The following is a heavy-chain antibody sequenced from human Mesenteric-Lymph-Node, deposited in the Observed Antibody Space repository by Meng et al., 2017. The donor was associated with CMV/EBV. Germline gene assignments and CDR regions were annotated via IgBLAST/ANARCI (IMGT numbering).Heavy chain of an antibody. CDR1: GFTVSSNY. Sequence: ESLKISCAASGFTVSSNYMSWVRQAPGKGLEWVSVIYSGGSTYYADSVKGRFIISRDNSKNTLYLQMNSLRADDTAVYYCARGCYPADYYFDSWGQGTLVTVSS. D-gene: IGHD4/OR15-4a*01. CDR3: ARGCYPADYYFDS. V-gene: IGHV3-53*01. J-gene: IGHJ4*02. CDR2: IYSGGST.